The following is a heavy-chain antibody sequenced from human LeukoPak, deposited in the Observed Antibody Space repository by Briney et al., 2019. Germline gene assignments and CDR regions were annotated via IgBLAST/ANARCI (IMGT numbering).Heavy chain of an antibody. CDR1: GFTFSSYW. V-gene: IGHV3-7*01. CDR2: IKQDGSEK. J-gene: IGHJ3*02. CDR3: ARAMVVTPDAFDI. D-gene: IGHD4-23*01. Sequence: GGSLRLSCAASGFTFSSYWMSWVRQAPGKGLEWVANIKQDGSEKYYVDSVKGRFTISRDNAKNSLYLQMNSLRAEDTAVYYCARAMVVTPDAFDIWGQGTMVTASS.